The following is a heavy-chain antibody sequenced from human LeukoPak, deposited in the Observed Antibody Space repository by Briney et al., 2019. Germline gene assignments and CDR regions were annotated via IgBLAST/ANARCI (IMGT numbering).Heavy chain of an antibody. CDR2: IYYSGST. Sequence: SETLSLTCTVSGGSISSYYWSWIRQPPGKGLEWIGYIYYSGSTNYNPSLKSRVTISVDTSKNQFSLKLSSVTAADTAAYYCARESRDSSGYYCIDYWGQGALVTVSS. CDR3: ARESRDSSGYYCIDY. V-gene: IGHV4-59*01. J-gene: IGHJ4*02. D-gene: IGHD3-22*01. CDR1: GGSISSYY.